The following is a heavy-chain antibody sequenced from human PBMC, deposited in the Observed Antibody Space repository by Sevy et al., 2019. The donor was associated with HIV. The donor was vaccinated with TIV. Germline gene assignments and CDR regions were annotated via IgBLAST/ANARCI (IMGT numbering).Heavy chain of an antibody. V-gene: IGHV3-21*01. CDR1: GFSISGYT. CDR3: ARVGLGDCSGTNCSPNDY. CDR2: ISSGSSFI. D-gene: IGHD2-2*01. J-gene: IGHJ4*02. Sequence: GGSLRLSCAASGFSISGYTMNWVRQAPGKGLEWVSSISSGSSFIYYADSLKGRFTISRDNARNLLYLQMNSLGVEDTAVYYCARVGLGDCSGTNCSPNDYWGQRTLVTVSS.